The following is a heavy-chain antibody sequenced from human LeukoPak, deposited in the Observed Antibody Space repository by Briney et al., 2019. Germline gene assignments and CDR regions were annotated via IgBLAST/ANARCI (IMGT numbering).Heavy chain of an antibody. CDR2: INHSGST. CDR3: AREYCSSTSCYIGY. CDR1: GGSFSGYY. D-gene: IGHD2-2*02. V-gene: IGHV4-34*01. J-gene: IGHJ4*02. Sequence: SETLSLTCAVYGGSFSGYYWSWIRQPPGKGLEWIGEINHSGSTNDNPSLKSRVTISVDTSKNQFSLKLSSVTAADTAVYYCAREYCSSTSCYIGYWGQGTLVTVSS.